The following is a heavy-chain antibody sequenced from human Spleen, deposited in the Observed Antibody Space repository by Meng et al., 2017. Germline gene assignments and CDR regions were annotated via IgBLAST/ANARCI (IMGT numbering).Heavy chain of an antibody. V-gene: IGHV3-9*01. CDR3: VKDTTYDFGGNSYFQH. Sequence: SLKISCAASGFTYDDYAMDWVRQAPGKGLEGVSGITWNSGRVRYADSVKGRFTITRDNAKNSLYLQMDSLRPEDTALYYCVKDTTYDFGGNSYFQHWGQGTLVTVSS. CDR2: ITWNSGRV. CDR1: GFTYDDYA. J-gene: IGHJ1*01. D-gene: IGHD4-23*01.